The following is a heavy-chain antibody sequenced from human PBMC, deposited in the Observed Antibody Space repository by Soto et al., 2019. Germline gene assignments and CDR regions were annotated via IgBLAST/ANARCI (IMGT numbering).Heavy chain of an antibody. CDR1: GGSISSYY. Sequence: QVQLQESGPGLVKPSETLSLTCTVSGGSISSYYWSWIRQPPGKGLEWIGYIYYSGSTNYNPSLKSRVTISVDTSKNQFSLKLSSVTAADTAVYYCARVWGGAFDIWGRGTMVTVYS. D-gene: IGHD3-10*01. CDR2: IYYSGST. J-gene: IGHJ3*02. V-gene: IGHV4-59*01. CDR3: ARVWGGAFDI.